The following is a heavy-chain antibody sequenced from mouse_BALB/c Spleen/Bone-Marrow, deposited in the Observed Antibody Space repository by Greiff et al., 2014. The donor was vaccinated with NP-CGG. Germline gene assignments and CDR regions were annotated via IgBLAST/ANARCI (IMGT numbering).Heavy chain of an antibody. CDR3: VRHEVMITFAY. J-gene: IGHJ3*01. Sequence: EVQLQQSGGGLVQPKGSLKLSCAASGFTFNTYAMNWVRQAPGRGLEWVARIRSKSNNYATYYADSVKDGFTISRDDSQSMLYLQMNNLKTEDTAMYYCVRHEVMITFAYWGQGTLVTVSA. D-gene: IGHD2-4*01. CDR1: GFTFNTYA. V-gene: IGHV10-1*02. CDR2: IRSKSNNYAT.